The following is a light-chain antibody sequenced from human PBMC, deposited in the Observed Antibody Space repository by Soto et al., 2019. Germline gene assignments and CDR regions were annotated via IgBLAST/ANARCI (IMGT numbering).Light chain of an antibody. CDR3: QQYNSYET. CDR2: DAS. J-gene: IGKJ1*01. CDR1: QTISGW. V-gene: IGKV1-5*01. Sequence: DIQMTQSPSTLSASVGDTVTITCRASQTISGWLAWYQQRPGKAPNLLIFDASTLESGVPSRFSGSGSGTTFTLTISSLQSDDFATYYCQQYNSYETFGQGTKVDIK.